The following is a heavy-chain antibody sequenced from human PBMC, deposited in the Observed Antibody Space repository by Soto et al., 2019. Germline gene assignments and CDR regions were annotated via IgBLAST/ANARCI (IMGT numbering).Heavy chain of an antibody. Sequence: QVQLQESGPGLVKPSETLSLTCTVSGGSVSSGSYYWSWIRQPPGKGLEWIGYIYYSGSTNYNPSLKSRVTISVDTSKNQFSLKLRSVTAADTAVYYCARVVSYYYDSSGYYYDRGAFDIWGQGTMVTVSS. CDR2: IYYSGST. V-gene: IGHV4-61*01. CDR1: GGSVSSGSYY. CDR3: ARVVSYYYDSSGYYYDRGAFDI. J-gene: IGHJ3*02. D-gene: IGHD3-22*01.